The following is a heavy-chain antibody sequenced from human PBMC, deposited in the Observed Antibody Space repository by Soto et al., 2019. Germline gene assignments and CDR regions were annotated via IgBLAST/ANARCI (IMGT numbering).Heavy chain of an antibody. V-gene: IGHV1-69*01. Sequence: QVQLVQSGAEVKKPGSSVKVSCKASGVTFSSYAISWVRQAPGQGLEWMGGIIPIFGTANYAQKFQGRVTITADESTSTAYMELSSLRSEDTAVYYCARDSTPGGGLGADAFDIWGQGTMVTVSS. CDR3: ARDSTPGGGLGADAFDI. D-gene: IGHD3-16*01. CDR2: IIPIFGTA. J-gene: IGHJ3*02. CDR1: GVTFSSYA.